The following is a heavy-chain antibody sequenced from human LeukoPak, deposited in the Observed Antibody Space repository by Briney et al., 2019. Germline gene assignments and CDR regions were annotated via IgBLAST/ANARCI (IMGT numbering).Heavy chain of an antibody. CDR2: IYYSGST. J-gene: IGHJ4*02. CDR1: GGSISSYY. V-gene: IGHV4-59*12. Sequence: PSETLSLTCTVSGGSISSYYWSWIRQPPGKGLEWIGYIYYSGSTNYNPSLKSRVTISVDTSKNQFSLKLSSVTAADTAVYYCARRYCSSTSCYSNSGFDYWGQGTLVTVSS. D-gene: IGHD2-2*01. CDR3: ARRYCSSTSCYSNSGFDY.